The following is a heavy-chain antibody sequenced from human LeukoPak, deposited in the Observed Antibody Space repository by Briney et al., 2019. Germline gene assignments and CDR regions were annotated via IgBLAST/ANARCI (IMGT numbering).Heavy chain of an antibody. CDR2: MNPNSGNT. CDR1: GYTFTSYD. V-gene: IGHV1-8*01. Sequence: ASVKVSCKASGYTFTSYDINWLRQAAGQGREWMGWMNPNSGNTGYAQKFQGRVTMTRNTSISTAYMELSSLRSEDTAVYYCARLRKSRVIRGLVAIYFDYWGQGTLVTVSS. J-gene: IGHJ4*02. CDR3: ARLRKSRVIRGLVAIYFDY. D-gene: IGHD3/OR15-3a*01.